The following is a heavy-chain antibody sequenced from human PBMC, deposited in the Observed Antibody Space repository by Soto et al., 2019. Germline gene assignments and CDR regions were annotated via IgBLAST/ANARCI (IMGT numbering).Heavy chain of an antibody. Sequence: PSETLSLTCTVSGGSISSYYWSWIRQPPGKGLEWIGYIYYSGSTNYNPSLESRVTISVDTSKNQFSLKLSSVTAADTAVYYCARSHMVRGYYYYMDVWGKGTTVTVSS. CDR2: IYYSGST. CDR3: ARSHMVRGYYYYMDV. D-gene: IGHD3-10*01. V-gene: IGHV4-59*08. J-gene: IGHJ6*03. CDR1: GGSISSYY.